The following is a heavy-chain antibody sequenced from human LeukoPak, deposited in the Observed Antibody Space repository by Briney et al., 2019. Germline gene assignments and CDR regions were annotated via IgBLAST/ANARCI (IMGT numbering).Heavy chain of an antibody. CDR1: GGSISSSTYY. CDR3: ARPENDGSYHY. V-gene: IGHV4-39*01. CDR2: IYYSGSA. J-gene: IGHJ4*02. D-gene: IGHD1-26*01. Sequence: KPSETLSLTCTVSGGSISSSTYYWGWIRQPPGKGLEWIGSIYYSGSAYYNPSLKSRVTISVDTSKNQFSLKLSSVTAADTAVYYCARPENDGSYHYWGRGTLVTVSS.